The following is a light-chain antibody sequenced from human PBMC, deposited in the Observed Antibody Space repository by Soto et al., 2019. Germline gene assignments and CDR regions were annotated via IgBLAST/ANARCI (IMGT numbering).Light chain of an antibody. CDR1: QSVSSSY. V-gene: IGKV3-20*01. Sequence: EIVLTQSPGTLSLSPGERATLSCRSSQSVSSSYLAWYQQKPGQAPRLLIYDVSSRATGIPDRFSGSGSGTDFTLTISRLEPEVFAVYYCQQYGSSPSFGQGTKVEIK. J-gene: IGKJ1*01. CDR2: DVS. CDR3: QQYGSSPS.